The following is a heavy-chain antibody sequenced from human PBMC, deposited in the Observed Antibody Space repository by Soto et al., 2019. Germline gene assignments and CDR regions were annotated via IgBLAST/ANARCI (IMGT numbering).Heavy chain of an antibody. CDR2: ISGSGGST. J-gene: IGHJ4*02. Sequence: GGSLRLSCAASGFTFSSYAMSWVRQAPGKGLEWVSAISGSGGSTYYADSVKGRFTISRDNSKNTLYLQMNSLRAEDTAVYYCAKDPDKDYIWGSYRYPYYFDYWGQGTLVTVSS. CDR3: AKDPDKDYIWGSYRYPYYFDY. D-gene: IGHD3-16*02. CDR1: GFTFSSYA. V-gene: IGHV3-23*01.